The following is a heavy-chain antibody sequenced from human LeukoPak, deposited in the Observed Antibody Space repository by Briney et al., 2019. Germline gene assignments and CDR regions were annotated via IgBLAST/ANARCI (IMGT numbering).Heavy chain of an antibody. CDR1: GGSISTYY. CDR3: ARGGVIVGFDYFDY. Sequence: SETLSLTCTVSGGSISTYYWNWIRQPPGKGLEWIGEINHSGSTNYNPSLKSRVTISVDTSKNQFSLKLSSVTAADTAVYYCARGGVIVGFDYFDYWGQGTLVTVSS. V-gene: IGHV4-34*01. J-gene: IGHJ4*02. D-gene: IGHD3-16*02. CDR2: INHSGST.